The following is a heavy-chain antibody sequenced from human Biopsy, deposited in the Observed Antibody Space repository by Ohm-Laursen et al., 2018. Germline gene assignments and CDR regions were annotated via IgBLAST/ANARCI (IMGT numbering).Heavy chain of an antibody. CDR1: GVTFDTYA. D-gene: IGHD2/OR15-2a*01. V-gene: IGHV1-69*13. CDR2: RIPYFNTI. J-gene: IGHJ3*01. Sequence: SVKVSCKASGVTFDTYAFGWVRQAPGQGLEWMGGRIPYFNTIYYARNFQDRAAITADRSARTTDMQLSGLRPDDTAVYYCVGGQRGPPIGVTVPGDAFDLWGPGTMVTVSP. CDR3: VGGQRGPPIGVTVPGDAFDL.